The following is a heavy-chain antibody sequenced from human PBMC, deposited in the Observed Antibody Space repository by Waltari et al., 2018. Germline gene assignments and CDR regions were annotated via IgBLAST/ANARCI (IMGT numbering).Heavy chain of an antibody. V-gene: IGHV2-70*04. J-gene: IGHJ6*02. CDR2: IDWDGDK. CDR3: ARMVGPTYYHGLDV. D-gene: IGHD1-26*01. CDR1: GLSLSSSGTR. Sequence: QVTLKESGPALVKPTQTLTLTCTVSGLSLSSSGTRVSWVRQPPGKALEWLARIDWDGDKYYSPSLKARLTISKDTFKNQVVLTMTNVDPVDTATYYCARMVGPTYYHGLDVWGQGTTVIVSS.